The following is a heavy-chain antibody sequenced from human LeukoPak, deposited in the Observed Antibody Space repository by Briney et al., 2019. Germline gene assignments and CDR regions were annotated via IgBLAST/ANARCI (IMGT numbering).Heavy chain of an antibody. CDR2: IIPILGIA. CDR3: ARSCSGGSCYESDFDY. CDR1: GGTFNSYT. D-gene: IGHD2-15*01. V-gene: IGHV1-69*02. J-gene: IGHJ4*02. Sequence: SVKVSCKASGGTFNSYTISWVRQAPGQGLEWMGRIIPILGIANYAQKFQGRVTITADKSTSTAYMELSSLRSEDTAVYYCARSCSGGSCYESDFDYWGQGTLVTVSS.